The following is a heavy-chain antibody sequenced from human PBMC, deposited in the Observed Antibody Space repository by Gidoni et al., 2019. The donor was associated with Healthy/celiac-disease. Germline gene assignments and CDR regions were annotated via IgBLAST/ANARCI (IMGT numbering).Heavy chain of an antibody. J-gene: IGHJ4*02. CDR2: TT. Sequence: TTEYAASVKGRFTISRDDSKSIAYLQMNSLKTEDTAVYYCTRGGIVVVPSYWGQGTLVTVSS. V-gene: IGHV3-49*02. D-gene: IGHD2-15*01. CDR3: TRGGIVVVPSY.